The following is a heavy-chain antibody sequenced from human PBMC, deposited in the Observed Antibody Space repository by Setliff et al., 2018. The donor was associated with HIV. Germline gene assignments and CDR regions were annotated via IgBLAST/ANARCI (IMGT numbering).Heavy chain of an antibody. CDR2: ISSNSTYI. CDR1: GFTFSGYS. Sequence: GGSLRLSCAASGFTFSGYSMNWVRQAPGKGLEWVSSISSNSTYIYYADSVKGRFTISRDNAKNSLYLQMNSLRAEDTAVYYCAGVWKGWFHYYYYYYMDVWGKGTTVTVSS. V-gene: IGHV3-21*01. D-gene: IGHD6-19*01. CDR3: AGVWKGWFHYYYYYYMDV. J-gene: IGHJ6*03.